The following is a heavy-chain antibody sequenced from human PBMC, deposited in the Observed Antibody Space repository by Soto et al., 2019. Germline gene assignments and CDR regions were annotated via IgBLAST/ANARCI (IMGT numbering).Heavy chain of an antibody. V-gene: IGHV3-21*01. CDR1: GFTFSSYS. CDR3: ARAQVGATDY. Sequence: GWSLRLSCAASGFTFSSYSMNWVRQAPGKGLEWVSSISSSSSYIYYADSVKGRFTISRDNAKNSLYLQMNSLRAEDTAVYYCARAQVGATDYWGQGTLVTVSS. D-gene: IGHD1-26*01. J-gene: IGHJ4*02. CDR2: ISSSSSYI.